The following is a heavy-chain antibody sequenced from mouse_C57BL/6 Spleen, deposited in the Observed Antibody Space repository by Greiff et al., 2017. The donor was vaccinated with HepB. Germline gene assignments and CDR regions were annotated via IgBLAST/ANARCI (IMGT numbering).Heavy chain of an antibody. D-gene: IGHD2-4*01. V-gene: IGHV3-6*01. J-gene: IGHJ3*01. CDR1: GYSITSGYY. CDR3: ASNYDYLTGFAY. Sequence: EVQLQQSGPGLVKPSQSLSLTCSVTGYSITSGYYWNWIRQFPGNKLEWMGYISYDGSNNYNPSLKNRISITRDTSKNQFFLKLNSVTTEDTATYYCASNYDYLTGFAYWGQGTLVTVSA. CDR2: ISYDGSN.